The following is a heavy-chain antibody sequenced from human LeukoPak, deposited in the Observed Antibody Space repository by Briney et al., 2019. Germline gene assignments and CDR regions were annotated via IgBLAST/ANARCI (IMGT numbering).Heavy chain of an antibody. D-gene: IGHD3-22*01. V-gene: IGHV3-23*01. CDR3: AKGGYYYDSSGYYSDFDY. CDR2: ISGSGGST. Sequence: PGGSLRLSCAASGFTFSSYAMSWVRQAPGKGLEWVSAISGSGGSTYYADSVKGRFTISRDNSKNTLCLQMNSLRAEDTAVYYCAKGGYYYDSSGYYSDFDYWGQETLVTVSS. CDR1: GFTFSSYA. J-gene: IGHJ4*02.